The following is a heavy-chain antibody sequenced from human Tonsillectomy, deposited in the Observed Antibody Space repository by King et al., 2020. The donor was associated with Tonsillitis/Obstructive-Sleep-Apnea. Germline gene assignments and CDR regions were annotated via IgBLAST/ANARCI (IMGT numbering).Heavy chain of an antibody. CDR1: GFTFSNYA. D-gene: IGHD1-26*01. V-gene: IGHV3-23*04. CDR2: ISGSGGST. CDR3: AKDALVGATHSYYYYMDV. J-gene: IGHJ6*03. Sequence: VQLVESGGGLVQPGGSLRLSCAASGFTFSNYAMSWVRQAPGKGLEWVSAISGSGGSTYYADSVKGRFTISRDNSKNTLYLQMNSLRAEDTAVYYGAKDALVGATHSYYYYMDVWGKGTTVTVSS.